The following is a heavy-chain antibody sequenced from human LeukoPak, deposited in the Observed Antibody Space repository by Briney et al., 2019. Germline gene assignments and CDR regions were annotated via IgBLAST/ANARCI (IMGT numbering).Heavy chain of an antibody. Sequence: ASVKVSCKASGYTFTNYGISWVRQAPGQGLEWMGWINPNSGGTKYAQKFQGRVTMTRDTSISTAYMEVSRLRSDDTAVYYCARGVVMTTVTRMYYYYYMDVWGKGTTVTVSS. CDR2: INPNSGGT. CDR1: GYTFTNYG. J-gene: IGHJ6*03. V-gene: IGHV1-2*02. D-gene: IGHD4-11*01. CDR3: ARGVVMTTVTRMYYYYYMDV.